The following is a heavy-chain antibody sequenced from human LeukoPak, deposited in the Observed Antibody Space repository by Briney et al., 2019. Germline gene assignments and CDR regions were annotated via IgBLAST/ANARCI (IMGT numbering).Heavy chain of an antibody. CDR2: INHSGST. D-gene: IGHD3-3*01. V-gene: IGHV4-34*01. CDR1: GGSFSGYY. Sequence: NSSETLSLTCAVYGGSFSGYYWSWIRQPPGKGLEWIGEINHSGSTNYNPSLKSRVTISVDTSKNQFSLKLSSVIAADTAVYYCATTYYDFWSGSTIYNWFDPWGQGTLVTVSS. J-gene: IGHJ5*02. CDR3: ATTYYDFWSGSTIYNWFDP.